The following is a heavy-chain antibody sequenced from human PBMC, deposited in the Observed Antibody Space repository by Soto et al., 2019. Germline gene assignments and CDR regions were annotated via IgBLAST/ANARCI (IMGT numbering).Heavy chain of an antibody. J-gene: IGHJ4*02. CDR1: GFTFSSYA. Sequence: EVQLLESGGGLVQPGGSLRLSCAASGFTFSSYAMSWVRQAPGKGLEWVSAISGSGGSTYYADSVKGRFTISRDNSKNTRSLQRNSLRAEDTAVYYCAKVMGESCSSTSCYTGYWGQGTLVTVSS. CDR3: AKVMGESCSSTSCYTGY. CDR2: ISGSGGST. D-gene: IGHD2-2*02. V-gene: IGHV3-23*01.